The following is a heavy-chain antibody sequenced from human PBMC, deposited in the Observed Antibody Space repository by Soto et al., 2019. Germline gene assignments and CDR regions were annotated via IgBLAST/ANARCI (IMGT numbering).Heavy chain of an antibody. D-gene: IGHD2-21*02. V-gene: IGHV1-69*06. CDR3: ASKVTPIYNWLHP. CDR2: IIPIFGTA. J-gene: IGHJ5*02. CDR1: GGTFSSYA. Sequence: GASVKVSCKASGGTFSSYAISWVRQAPGQGLEWMGGIIPIFGTANYAQKFQGRVTITADKSTSTAYMELSSLRSEDTAVYYCASKVTPIYNWLHPWGQGTMVTVSS.